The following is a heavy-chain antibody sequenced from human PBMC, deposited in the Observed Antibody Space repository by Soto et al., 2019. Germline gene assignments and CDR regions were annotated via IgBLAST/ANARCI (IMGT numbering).Heavy chain of an antibody. Sequence: QTLSLTCAISGDSVSGKSAAWNWIRQSPSRGLEWLGRTYYRSKWYNEYALSVKSRISIKPDTSKNHFSLQLDSVTPDDTAVYYCARDHDHSSGWYGIDFWGQGTLVTVSS. CDR2: TYYRSKWYN. CDR1: GDSVSGKSAA. V-gene: IGHV6-1*01. J-gene: IGHJ4*02. CDR3: ARDHDHSSGWYGIDF. D-gene: IGHD6-19*01.